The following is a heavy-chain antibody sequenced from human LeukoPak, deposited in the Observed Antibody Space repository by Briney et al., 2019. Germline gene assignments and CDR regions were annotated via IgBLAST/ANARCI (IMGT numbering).Heavy chain of an antibody. D-gene: IGHD2-2*02. CDR3: ARVVVVPAAIRSYYYYGMDV. V-gene: IGHV3-21*01. CDR1: GFTFSSYS. Sequence: GGSLRLSCAASGFTFSSYSMNWVRPAPGKGLEWVSSISSSSSYIYYADSVKGRFTISRDNAKNSLYLQMNSLRAEDTAVYYCARVVVVPAAIRSYYYYGMDVWGQGTTVTVSS. CDR2: ISSSSSYI. J-gene: IGHJ6*02.